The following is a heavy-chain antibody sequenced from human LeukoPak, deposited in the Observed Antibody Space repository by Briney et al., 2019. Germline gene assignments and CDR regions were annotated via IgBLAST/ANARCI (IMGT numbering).Heavy chain of an antibody. CDR3: ARAIRSGYYMHYYYYMDV. V-gene: IGHV4-59*01. J-gene: IGHJ6*03. Sequence: SETLSLTCTVSGGSISSYYWSWIRQPPGKGLEWIGYIYYSGSTNYNPSLKSRVTISVDTSKNQFSLKLSSVTAADTAVYYCARAIRSGYYMHYYYYMDVWGKGTTVTVSS. CDR2: IYYSGST. CDR1: GGSISSYY. D-gene: IGHD3-3*01.